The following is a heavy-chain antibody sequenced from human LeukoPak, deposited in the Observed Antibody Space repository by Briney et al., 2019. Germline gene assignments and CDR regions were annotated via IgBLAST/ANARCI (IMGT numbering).Heavy chain of an antibody. V-gene: IGHV1-69*06. Sequence: GASVKVSCKASGGTFSSYAISWVRQAPGQGLEWMGGIIPVFGTANYAQKFQGRVTITADKSTSTAYMELSSLRSEDTAVYYCAKEDIVVVPAAIGYYYYYYYMDVWGKGTTVTVSS. CDR3: AKEDIVVVPAAIGYYYYYYYMDV. CDR1: GGTFSSYA. J-gene: IGHJ6*03. D-gene: IGHD2-2*01. CDR2: IIPVFGTA.